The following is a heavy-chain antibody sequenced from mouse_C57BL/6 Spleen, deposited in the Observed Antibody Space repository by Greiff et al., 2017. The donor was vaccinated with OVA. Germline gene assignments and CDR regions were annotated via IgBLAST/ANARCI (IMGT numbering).Heavy chain of an antibody. J-gene: IGHJ4*01. V-gene: IGHV1-72*01. D-gene: IGHD1-1*01. CDR2: IDPNSGGT. Sequence: QVQLQQPGAELVKPGASVKLSCKASGYTFTSYWMHWVKQRPGRGLEWIGRIDPNSGGTKYNEKFKSKATLTVDTPSSTAYMQLSSLTSGDTAVYYGARCYGSSYNYAMDYWGQGTSVTVSS. CDR3: ARCYGSSYNYAMDY. CDR1: GYTFTSYW.